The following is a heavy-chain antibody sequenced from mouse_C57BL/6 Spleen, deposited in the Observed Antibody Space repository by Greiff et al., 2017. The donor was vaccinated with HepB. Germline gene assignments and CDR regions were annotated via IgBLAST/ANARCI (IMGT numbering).Heavy chain of an antibody. CDR2: IYPRDGST. CDR3: ANELGPHWYFDV. J-gene: IGHJ1*03. CDR1: GYTFTDHT. D-gene: IGHD4-1*01. Sequence: VQLQESDAELVKPGASVKISCKVSGYTFTDHTIHWMKQRPEQGLEWIGYIYPRDGSTKYNEKFKGKATLTADKSSSTAYMQLNSLTSEDSAVYFCANELGPHWYFDVWGTGTTVTVSS. V-gene: IGHV1-78*01.